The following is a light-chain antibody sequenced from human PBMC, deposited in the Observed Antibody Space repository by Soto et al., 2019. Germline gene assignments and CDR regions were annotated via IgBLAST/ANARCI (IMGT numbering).Light chain of an antibody. CDR2: DVT. Sequence: QSALTQPPSASGSPGQSVTISCTGTSSDVGFYNYVSWYQQHPGKAPKLLIYDVTKRPSGVPDRFSGSKSGNTASLTVSGIQADDEAIYYCTSYAGSENLGVFGGGTKVTV. CDR1: SSDVGFYNY. CDR3: TSYAGSENLGV. J-gene: IGLJ2*01. V-gene: IGLV2-8*01.